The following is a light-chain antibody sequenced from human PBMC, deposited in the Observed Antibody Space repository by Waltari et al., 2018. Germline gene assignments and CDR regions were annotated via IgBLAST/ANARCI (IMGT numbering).Light chain of an antibody. CDR2: GAS. J-gene: IGKJ1*01. CDR1: QSVSSSS. CDR3: QQYGSSPRT. V-gene: IGKV3-20*01. Sequence: EIVLTQSPGTLSFSPGARATLSCRASQSVSSSSLACYQQKPGQAPRLLISGASSRATGIPDRFSGSGSGTDFTLTISRLEPEDFAVYYCQQYGSSPRTFGQGTKVEIK.